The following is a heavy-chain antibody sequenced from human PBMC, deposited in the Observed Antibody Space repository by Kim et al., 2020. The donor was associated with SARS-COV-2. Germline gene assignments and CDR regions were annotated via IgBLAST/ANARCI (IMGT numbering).Heavy chain of an antibody. CDR1: GDSITSGGYY. V-gene: IGHV4-31*03. Sequence: SETLSLTCTVSGDSITSGGYYWTWIRQHPGKGLEWIGYVYDSGNSYYNPSLESRASISVDTSKNQFSLNLTSATAADTAVYYCATGRSRTTVVWFDPWGQGTPVTVSS. D-gene: IGHD4-17*01. J-gene: IGHJ5*02. CDR2: VYDSGNS. CDR3: ATGRSRTTVVWFDP.